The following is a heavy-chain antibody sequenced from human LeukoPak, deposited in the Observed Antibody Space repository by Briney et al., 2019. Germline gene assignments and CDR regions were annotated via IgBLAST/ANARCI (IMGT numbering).Heavy chain of an antibody. J-gene: IGHJ4*02. CDR2: INHSGST. D-gene: IGHD1-26*01. CDR3: ARRVVGATSLTFDY. V-gene: IGHV4-34*01. CDR1: GGSFSGYY. Sequence: SETLSLTCAVYGGSFSGYYWSWIRQPPGKGLEWIGEINHSGSTNYNPSLKSRVTISVDTSKNQFSLKLSSVTAADTAVYYCARRVVGATSLTFDYWGQGTLVTVSS.